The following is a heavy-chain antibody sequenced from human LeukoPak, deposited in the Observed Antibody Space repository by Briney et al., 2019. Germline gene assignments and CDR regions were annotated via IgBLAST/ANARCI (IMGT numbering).Heavy chain of an antibody. CDR2: IYTSGST. J-gene: IGHJ3*02. D-gene: IGHD3-10*01. CDR3: ARESPLLWGAFDI. V-gene: IGHV4-61*02. Sequence: SETLSLTCTVSGGSISSGSYYWSWIRQPAGKGLEWIGRIYTSGSTNYNPSLKSRVTISVDTFKNQFSLKLSSVTAADTAVYYCARESPLLWGAFDIWGQGTMVTVSS. CDR1: GGSISSGSYY.